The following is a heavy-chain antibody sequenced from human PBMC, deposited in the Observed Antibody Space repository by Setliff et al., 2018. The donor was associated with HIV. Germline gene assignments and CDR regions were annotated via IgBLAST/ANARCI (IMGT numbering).Heavy chain of an antibody. CDR2: IAYSGTTVYT. CDR3: ARGPPFAF. J-gene: IGHJ4*02. Sequence: SETLSLTCTVSGGSFIGSSFQSTWIRQPPGRGLEWIGDIAYSGTTVYTNYNPSLESRVTVSEDTSRHQFFLKLTSVTADDTGVYYCARGPPFAFWGQGRLVTVSS. CDR1: GGSFIGSSFQ. V-gene: IGHV4-39*07.